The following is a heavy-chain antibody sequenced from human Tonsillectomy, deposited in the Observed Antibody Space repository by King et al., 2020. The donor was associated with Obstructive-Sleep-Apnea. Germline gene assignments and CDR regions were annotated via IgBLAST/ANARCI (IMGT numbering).Heavy chain of an antibody. D-gene: IGHD6-13*01. Sequence: VQLVESGGGVVQPGRSLRLSCAASGFTFSYYAIHWVRQAPGKGLEWVAVISYDGSNKYYADSVKGRFTISRDNSKNTLYLQMNSLRAEDTAVYYCAKDSNSNSWYDYFDYWGQGTLVTVSS. CDR3: AKDSNSNSWYDYFDY. CDR1: GFTFSYYA. V-gene: IGHV3-30-3*01. J-gene: IGHJ4*02. CDR2: ISYDGSNK.